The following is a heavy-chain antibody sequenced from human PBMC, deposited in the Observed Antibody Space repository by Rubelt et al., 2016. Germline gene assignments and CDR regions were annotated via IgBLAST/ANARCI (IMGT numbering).Heavy chain of an antibody. CDR3: AKELCSGGNCYLGY. V-gene: IGHV4-34*01. Sequence: QVQLQQWGAGLLKPSETLFLTCAVYGGSFNNYYWFWIRQPPGKGLEWIGEVNHNGNTNYNPSLKSRLTISLDTSKSQFSLKLSSVTAADTAVYYCAKELCSGGNCYLGYWGQGTRVTVSS. CDR1: GGSFNNYY. CDR2: VNHNGNT. D-gene: IGHD2-15*01. J-gene: IGHJ4*02.